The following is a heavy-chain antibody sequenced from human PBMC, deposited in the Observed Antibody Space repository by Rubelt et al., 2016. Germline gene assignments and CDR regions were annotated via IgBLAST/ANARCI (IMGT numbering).Heavy chain of an antibody. CDR2: INHSGST. Sequence: IGEINHSGSTNYNPSLKSRVTISVDTSKNQFSLKLSSVTAADTAVYYCARGRFFDYWGQGTLVTVSS. J-gene: IGHJ4*02. CDR3: ARGRFFDY. V-gene: IGHV4-34*01.